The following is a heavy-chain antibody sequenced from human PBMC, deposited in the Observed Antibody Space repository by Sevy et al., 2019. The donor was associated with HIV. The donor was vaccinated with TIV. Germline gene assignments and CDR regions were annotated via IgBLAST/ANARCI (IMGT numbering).Heavy chain of an antibody. Sequence: ASVKVSCKASGGTFSSYAISWVRQAPGQGLEWMGGIIPIFGTANYAQKFQGRVTITADKSTSTAYMELSSLRSEDTAVYYCARAVVAATSYYYYMDVWSKGTTVTVSS. CDR1: GGTFSSYA. D-gene: IGHD2-15*01. CDR3: ARAVVAATSYYYYMDV. CDR2: IIPIFGTA. V-gene: IGHV1-69*06. J-gene: IGHJ6*03.